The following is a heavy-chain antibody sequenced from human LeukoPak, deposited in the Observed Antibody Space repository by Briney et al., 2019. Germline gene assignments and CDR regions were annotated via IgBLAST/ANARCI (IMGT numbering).Heavy chain of an antibody. CDR1: GYTFTGYY. Sequence: GASVKVSCKASGYTFTGYYMHWVRQAPGQGLGWMGWINPNSGGTNYAQKFQGRVTMTRDTSISTAYMELSRLRSDDTAVYYCARTYYYDSSSFPYYGMDVWGQGTTVTVSS. CDR2: INPNSGGT. D-gene: IGHD3-22*01. J-gene: IGHJ6*02. CDR3: ARTYYYDSSSFPYYGMDV. V-gene: IGHV1-2*02.